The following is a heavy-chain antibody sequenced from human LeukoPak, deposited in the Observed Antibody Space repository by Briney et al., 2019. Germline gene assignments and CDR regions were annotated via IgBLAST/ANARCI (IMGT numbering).Heavy chain of an antibody. V-gene: IGHV3-30-3*01. CDR1: GFTFSSYA. CDR2: ISYDGSNK. D-gene: IGHD3-22*01. CDR3: ARDPTHGTTMIVVPFDY. Sequence: PGGSLRLSCAASGFTFSSYAMHWVRQAPGKGLEWVAVISYDGSNKYYADSVKGRFTISRDNSKNTLYLQMNSLRAEDTAVYYCARDPTHGTTMIVVPFDYWGQGTLVTVSS. J-gene: IGHJ4*02.